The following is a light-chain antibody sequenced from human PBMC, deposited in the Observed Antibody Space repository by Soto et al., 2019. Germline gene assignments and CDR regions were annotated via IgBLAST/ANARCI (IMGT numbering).Light chain of an antibody. CDR3: VSYTTSASYV. J-gene: IGLJ1*01. V-gene: IGLV2-14*01. CDR1: SSDVGNYIF. CDR2: DIN. Sequence: QSVLTQPVSVSGSPGQSITISYTGTSSDVGNYIFVSWYRQHPGKSPKLMIYDINNRHSGVSNPFSGAKSGNTASLTISGLQAEDEADYYCVSYTTSASYVFGTGTKLTVL.